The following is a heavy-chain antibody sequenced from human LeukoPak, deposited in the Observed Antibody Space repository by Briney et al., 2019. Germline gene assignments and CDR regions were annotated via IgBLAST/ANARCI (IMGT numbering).Heavy chain of an antibody. Sequence: PGGSLRLSCAGSGFIFNNYAMHWVRQPPGKGLEWVSGISWNSGSIDYADSVKGRFTISRDNAKNSLYLQMNSLRAEDTALYYCARKRPNYFDYWGQGTLVTVSS. CDR2: ISWNSGSI. CDR3: ARKRPNYFDY. J-gene: IGHJ4*02. V-gene: IGHV3-9*01. CDR1: GFIFNNYA.